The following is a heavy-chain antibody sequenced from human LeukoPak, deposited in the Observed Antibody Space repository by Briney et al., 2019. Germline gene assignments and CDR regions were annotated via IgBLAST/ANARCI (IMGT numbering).Heavy chain of an antibody. CDR1: GGTFSSYA. J-gene: IGHJ4*02. CDR3: ASIDRKVTTLDY. V-gene: IGHV1-69*04. Sequence: ASVKVSCKASGGTFSSYAISWVRQAPGQGLEWMGRIIPILGIANYAQKFQGRVTITADKSTSTAYMELSSLRSEDTAVYYCASIDRKVTTLDYWGQGTLVTVSS. D-gene: IGHD4-17*01. CDR2: IIPILGIA.